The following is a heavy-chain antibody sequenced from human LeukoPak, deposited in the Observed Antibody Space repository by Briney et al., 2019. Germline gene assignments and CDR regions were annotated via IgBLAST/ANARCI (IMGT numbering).Heavy chain of an antibody. CDR3: ARPRSSYYYGSGSYYNY. CDR2: ISSSGSTI. J-gene: IGHJ4*02. CDR1: GFTFSDYY. Sequence: GGSLRLSCAASGFTFSDYYMTWIRQAPGKGLEWVSGISSSGSTIYYADSVKGRFTISRDNAKNSLFLQMNGLRAEDTAVYYCARPRSSYYYGSGSYYNYWGQGTLVTVSS. V-gene: IGHV3-11*04. D-gene: IGHD3-10*01.